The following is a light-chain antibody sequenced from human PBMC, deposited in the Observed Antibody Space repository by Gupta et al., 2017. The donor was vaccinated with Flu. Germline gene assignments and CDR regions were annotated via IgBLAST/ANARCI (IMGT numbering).Light chain of an antibody. J-gene: IGLJ1*01. Sequence: QSVLTQPPSVSAAPGQKVTISCSGSSSNIGNNYVSWYQQHPGTAPKLLIYENNKRPSGIPERFSGSKSGTSATLGITGLQTGDEADYYCGTWDSSLSAYVFGTGTKVTVL. CDR3: GTWDSSLSAYV. CDR1: SSNIGNNY. CDR2: ENN. V-gene: IGLV1-51*02.